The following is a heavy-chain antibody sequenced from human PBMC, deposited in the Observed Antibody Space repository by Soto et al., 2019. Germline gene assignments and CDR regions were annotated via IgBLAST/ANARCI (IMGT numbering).Heavy chain of an antibody. J-gene: IGHJ4*02. V-gene: IGHV4-34*01. Sequence: SETLSLTCAVYGGSFSGYYWSWIRQPPGKELEWIGEINHSGSTNYNPSLKSRVTISVDTSKNQFSLKLSSVTAADTAVYYCARGRRLVIAARHFDYWGQGTLVTVSS. CDR2: INHSGST. CDR1: GGSFSGYY. CDR3: ARGRRLVIAARHFDY. D-gene: IGHD6-6*01.